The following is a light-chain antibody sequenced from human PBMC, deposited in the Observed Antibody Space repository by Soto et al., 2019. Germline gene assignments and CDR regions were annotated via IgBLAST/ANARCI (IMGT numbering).Light chain of an antibody. Sequence: QSALTQPAAVSGSPGQSITISCTGTSSDVGSYNLVSWYQQHPGKAPKLMIYEGSKRPSGVSNRFSGSKSGNTASLTISGLQAEDEADYYCCSYAGSSAYVSGTGTTVTVL. V-gene: IGLV2-23*01. CDR2: EGS. CDR1: SSDVGSYNL. CDR3: CSYAGSSAYV. J-gene: IGLJ1*01.